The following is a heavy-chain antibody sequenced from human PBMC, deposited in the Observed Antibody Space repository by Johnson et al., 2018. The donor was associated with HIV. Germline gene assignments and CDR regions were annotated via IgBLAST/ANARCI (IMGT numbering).Heavy chain of an antibody. D-gene: IGHD6-19*01. J-gene: IGHJ3*02. CDR2: ISGRGGST. V-gene: IGHV3-23*04. CDR3: AKDRSTGWYPAFDI. CDR1: GFTFTDYY. Sequence: VQLVESGGGLGKPGGSLRLSCAASGFTFTDYYMSWLRQAPGKGLEWVSAISGRGGSTYYADSVKGRFTISRDNSKNTLYLQMNSLRAEDTALYYCAKDRSTGWYPAFDIWGQGTMVTVSS.